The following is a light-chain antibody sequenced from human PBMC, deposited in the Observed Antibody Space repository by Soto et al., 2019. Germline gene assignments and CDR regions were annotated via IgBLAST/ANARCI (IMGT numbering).Light chain of an antibody. Sequence: QSVLTQPPSVSGSPGQSVTISCTRTSSDVGSYNHVSWYQQPPGTAPKLMIFQVGNRPSGVPDRFSGSKSANTASLTISGLQAEDEADYYCSLYTSSSTYVFGTGTKVT. CDR3: SLYTSSSTYV. J-gene: IGLJ1*01. CDR1: SSDVGSYNH. CDR2: QVG. V-gene: IGLV2-18*01.